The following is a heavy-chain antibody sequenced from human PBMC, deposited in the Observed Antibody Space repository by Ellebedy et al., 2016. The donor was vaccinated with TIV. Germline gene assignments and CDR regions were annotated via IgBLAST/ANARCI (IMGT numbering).Heavy chain of an antibody. J-gene: IGHJ4*02. Sequence: PGGSLRLSCAASGFTFSTYTMHWVRQAPGKGLEWVTFIQYDGTNKYYTDSVKGRFTISRDNSKNTLYLEMNSLRVEDTAVYYCAKDQVDYWGQGTLVTVSS. V-gene: IGHV3-30*02. CDR1: GFTFSTYT. CDR2: IQYDGTNK. CDR3: AKDQVDY.